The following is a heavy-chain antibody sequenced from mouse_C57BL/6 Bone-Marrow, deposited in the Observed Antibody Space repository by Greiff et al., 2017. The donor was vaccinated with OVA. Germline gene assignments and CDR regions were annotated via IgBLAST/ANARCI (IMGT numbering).Heavy chain of an antibody. V-gene: IGHV1-81*01. CDR1: GYTFTSYG. CDR2: IYPRSGNT. J-gene: IGHJ2*01. CDR3: SWCPFDY. Sequence: QVQLQQSGAELARPGASVKLSCKASGYTFTSYGISWVKQRPGQGLEWIGEIYPRSGNTYYNEKFKGKATLTADKSSSTAYMALRSLAAEYSAVYVWSWCPFDYWGQGTTLTVSS. D-gene: IGHD1-1*02.